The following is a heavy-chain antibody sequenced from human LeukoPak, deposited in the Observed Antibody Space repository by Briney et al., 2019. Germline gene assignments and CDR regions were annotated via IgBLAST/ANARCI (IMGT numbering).Heavy chain of an antibody. D-gene: IGHD3-22*01. V-gene: IGHV1-46*01. CDR3: ARDKGYYDSSGYALGY. CDR2: INPSGGST. Sequence: ASVKVSCKASGGTFSSYAISWVRQAPGQGLEWMGIINPSGGSTSYAQKSQGRVTMTRDTSTSTVYMELSSLRSEDTAVYYCARDKGYYDSSGYALGYWGQGTLVTVSS. CDR1: GGTFSSYA. J-gene: IGHJ4*02.